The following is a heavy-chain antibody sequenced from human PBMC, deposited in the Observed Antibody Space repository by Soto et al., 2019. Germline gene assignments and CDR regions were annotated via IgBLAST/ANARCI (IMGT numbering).Heavy chain of an antibody. Sequence: PGGSLRLSCAASVFTFSGYAMSWVRQAPGKGLEWVSAISGSGGSTYYADSVKGRFTISRDNSKNTLYLQMNSLRAEDTAVYYCATSIAAAGTGWFDPWGQGTLVTVSS. CDR2: ISGSGGST. CDR1: VFTFSGYA. D-gene: IGHD6-13*01. V-gene: IGHV3-23*01. J-gene: IGHJ5*02. CDR3: ATSIAAAGTGWFDP.